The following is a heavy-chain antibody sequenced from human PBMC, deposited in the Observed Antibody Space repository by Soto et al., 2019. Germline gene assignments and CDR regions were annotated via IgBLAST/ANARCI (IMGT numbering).Heavy chain of an antibody. Sequence: QVQLVQSGAEVKKPGASVKVSCKASGYTFTGYYMHWVRQAPGQGLEWMGWINPNSGGTNYAQKVQGRVTVTRDTSISTAYMELSMLRSDDTAVYYCARDVFSWHSNWFDPWGQGTLVTVSS. CDR2: INPNSGGT. CDR3: ARDVFSWHSNWFDP. CDR1: GYTFTGYY. V-gene: IGHV1-2*02. J-gene: IGHJ5*02.